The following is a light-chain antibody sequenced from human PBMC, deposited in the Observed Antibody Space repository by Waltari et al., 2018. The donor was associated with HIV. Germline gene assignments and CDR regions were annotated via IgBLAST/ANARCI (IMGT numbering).Light chain of an antibody. V-gene: IGLV1-44*01. Sequence: QSVLTQPPSASGTPGPRVTLSCSGSSSNIGTNIVRWYHHLPPTAPKLLISTKHQRPSGVPDRVSGSKSGTSASLAISGLQSEDEADYYCATWDVSLNGYVLFGGGTKVTVL. J-gene: IGLJ2*01. CDR2: TKH. CDR3: ATWDVSLNGYVL. CDR1: SSNIGTNI.